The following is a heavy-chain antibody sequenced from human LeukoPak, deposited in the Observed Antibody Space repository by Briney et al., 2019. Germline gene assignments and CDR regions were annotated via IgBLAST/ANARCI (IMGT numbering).Heavy chain of an antibody. D-gene: IGHD5-18*01. V-gene: IGHV3-7*01. Sequence: GGSLRLSCAASGLTVVNNYMSWVRQAPGKGLEWVAHIKQDRSEKYYVDSVKGRFTIARDNAKNSLYLKMNSLRAEDTAVYYCARDPSRGYNYGYGDYWGQGTLVIVSS. J-gene: IGHJ4*02. CDR2: IKQDRSEK. CDR3: ARDPSRGYNYGYGDY. CDR1: GLTVVNNY.